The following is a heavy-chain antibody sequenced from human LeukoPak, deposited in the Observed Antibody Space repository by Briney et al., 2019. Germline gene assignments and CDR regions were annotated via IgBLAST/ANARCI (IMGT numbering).Heavy chain of an antibody. CDR2: ISAYNGAT. V-gene: IGHV1-18*01. J-gene: IGHJ5*02. CDR3: AREGGSIDWFDP. Sequence: ASVKVSCKASGYTFTSYGISWVRQAPGQGLEWMGWISAYNGATHYAQKLQGRVTMTTDTSTYTVYMEMRSLRSDDTAVYYCAREGGSIDWFDPWGQGTLVTVSS. D-gene: IGHD3-16*01. CDR1: GYTFTSYG.